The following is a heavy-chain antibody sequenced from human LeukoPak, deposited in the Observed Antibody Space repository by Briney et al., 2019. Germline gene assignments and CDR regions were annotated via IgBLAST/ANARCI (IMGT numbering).Heavy chain of an antibody. CDR2: ISYDVSNK. Sequence: GGSLRLSCAASGFTFSSYGMHWVRQAPGKGLEWVAVISYDVSNKYYADSVKGRFTIYRDNSKNTLYLQMNSLRAEDTGVYYCAKNTDYGSGSYFGGGEYYFDYWGQGALVTVSS. CDR3: AKNTDYGSGSYFGGGEYYFDY. CDR1: GFTFSSYG. V-gene: IGHV3-30*18. J-gene: IGHJ4*02. D-gene: IGHD3-10*01.